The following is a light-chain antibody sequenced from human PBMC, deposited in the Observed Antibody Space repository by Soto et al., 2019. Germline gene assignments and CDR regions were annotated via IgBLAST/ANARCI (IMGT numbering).Light chain of an antibody. V-gene: IGLV2-14*01. CDR2: DVS. J-gene: IGLJ1*01. CDR1: SXDVGGYNY. Sequence: QSALTQPASVSGSPGQSITISCXGTSXDVGGYNYVSWYQQHPGKAPKLMIYDVSNWPSGVSNRFSGSKSGNTASLTISGLQAEDEADYYCSSYTNSSPFVFGTGTKVTVL. CDR3: SSYTNSSPFV.